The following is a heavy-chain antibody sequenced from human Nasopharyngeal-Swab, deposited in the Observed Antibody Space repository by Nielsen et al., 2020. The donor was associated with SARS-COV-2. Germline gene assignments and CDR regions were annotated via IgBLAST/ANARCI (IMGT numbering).Heavy chain of an antibody. Sequence: WIRQPPGKGQEWVSFISSSGSIAYYADSVKGRFTISRDNANNSLYLQMNSLRADDTAVYYCVRDGALIQLWLLPHALDIWGQGTLVTVSS. CDR3: VRDGALIQLWLLPHALDI. D-gene: IGHD5-18*01. V-gene: IGHV3-11*04. J-gene: IGHJ3*02. CDR2: ISSSGSIA.